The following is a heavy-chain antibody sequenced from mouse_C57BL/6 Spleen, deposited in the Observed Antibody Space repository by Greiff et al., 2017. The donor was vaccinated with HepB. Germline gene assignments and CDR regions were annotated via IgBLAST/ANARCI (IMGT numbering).Heavy chain of an antibody. CDR1: GFTFSSYG. CDR2: ISSGGSYT. Sequence: DVKLVESGGDLVKPGGSLKLSCAASGFTFSSYGMSWVRQTPDKRLEWVATISSGGSYTYYPDSVKGRFTISRDNAKNTLYLQMSSLKSEDTAMYYCARPSYDYDSLYAMDYWGQGTSVTVSS. CDR3: ARPSYDYDSLYAMDY. D-gene: IGHD2-4*01. V-gene: IGHV5-6*02. J-gene: IGHJ4*01.